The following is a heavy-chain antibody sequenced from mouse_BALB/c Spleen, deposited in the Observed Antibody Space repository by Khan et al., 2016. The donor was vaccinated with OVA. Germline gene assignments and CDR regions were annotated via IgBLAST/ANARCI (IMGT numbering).Heavy chain of an antibody. J-gene: IGHJ4*01. CDR2: IWGDGST. D-gene: IGHD2-10*01. V-gene: IGHV2-6-7*01. Sequence: QMQLEESGPGLVAPSQSLSITCTVSGFSLTGYGVNWVRQPPGKGLEWLGMIWGDGSTDYNSALKSRLSITKDNSKSHVFLKMNSLQTDDTARYYCARAYYANYREAMDYWGQGNSVTVSS. CDR1: GFSLTGYG. CDR3: ARAYYANYREAMDY.